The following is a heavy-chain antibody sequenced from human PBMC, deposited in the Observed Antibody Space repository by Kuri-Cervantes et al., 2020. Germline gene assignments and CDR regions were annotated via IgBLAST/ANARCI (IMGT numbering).Heavy chain of an antibody. J-gene: IGHJ3*02. Sequence: ASVKVSCKASGFTFTHNYIHWVRQAPGQGLEWMGWISPNSGGTHYAQSFQGRVSMSTDTSINTAYMELSSLRSDDTAVYYCARGRHYYDSSGQTKPAFDIWGQGTMVTVSS. V-gene: IGHV1-2*02. D-gene: IGHD3-22*01. CDR1: GFTFTHNY. CDR2: ISPNSGGT. CDR3: ARGRHYYDSSGQTKPAFDI.